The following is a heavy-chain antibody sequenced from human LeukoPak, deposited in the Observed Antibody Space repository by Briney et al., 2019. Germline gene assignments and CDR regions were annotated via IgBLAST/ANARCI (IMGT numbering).Heavy chain of an antibody. CDR1: GGSFSAYY. Sequence: PSETLSLTCAVYGGSFSAYYWSWIRQPPVKGLEWIGEINHSGSTNYNPSLKSRVTISVDTSKNQFSLKLSSVTAADTALYYCARSPFGEGDYYYYYGMDVWGQGTTVTVSS. D-gene: IGHD3-10*01. CDR3: ARSPFGEGDYYYYYGMDV. V-gene: IGHV4-34*01. J-gene: IGHJ6*02. CDR2: INHSGST.